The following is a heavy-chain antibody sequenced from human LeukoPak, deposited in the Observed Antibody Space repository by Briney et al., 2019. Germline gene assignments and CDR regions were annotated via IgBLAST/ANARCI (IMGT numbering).Heavy chain of an antibody. D-gene: IGHD3-22*01. CDR3: ARHSGEYCDSSGYGAFDI. CDR1: GYSFTSYW. CDR2: IYPGDSDT. J-gene: IGHJ3*02. Sequence: GESLKISCKGSGYSFTSYWIGWVRQMPGQGLEWMGIIYPGDSDTRYSPSFQSQVTISADKSISTAYLQWSSLKASDTAMYYCARHSGEYCDSSGYGAFDIWGQGTMVTVSS. V-gene: IGHV5-51*01.